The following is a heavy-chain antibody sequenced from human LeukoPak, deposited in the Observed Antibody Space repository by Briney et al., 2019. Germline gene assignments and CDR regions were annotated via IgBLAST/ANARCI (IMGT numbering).Heavy chain of an antibody. CDR3: ARRGTASSLWDY. D-gene: IGHD6-13*01. V-gene: IGHV4-59*08. Sequence: PSETLSVTCTVSGASISNYYWSWIRQPPGKGLEWIGYIYYSGSTNYNTSLKSRVTISVDTSKNQVSLKLSSVTAADTAVYYCARRGTASSLWDYWGQGTLVTVSS. J-gene: IGHJ4*02. CDR2: IYYSGST. CDR1: GASISNYY.